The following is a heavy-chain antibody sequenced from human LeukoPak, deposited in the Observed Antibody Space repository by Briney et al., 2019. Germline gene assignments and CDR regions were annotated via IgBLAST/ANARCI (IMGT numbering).Heavy chain of an antibody. CDR3: AVALGYYYGMDV. D-gene: IGHD3-16*01. CDR1: GGTFSSYA. CDR2: IIPISGTA. V-gene: IGHV1-69*13. J-gene: IGHJ6*04. Sequence: EASVKVSCKASGGTFSSYAISWVRQAPGQGLEWMGGIIPISGTANYAQKFQGRVTITADESTSTAYMELSSLRSEDTAVYYCAVALGYYYGMDVWGKGTTVTVSS.